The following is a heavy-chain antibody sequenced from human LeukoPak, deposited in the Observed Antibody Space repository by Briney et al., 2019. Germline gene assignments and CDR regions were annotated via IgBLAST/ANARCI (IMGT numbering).Heavy chain of an antibody. CDR3: ARDAQRGFDYSNSLKY. Sequence: PGGSLRLSCAASGFIFSHHGMHWVRQAPGKGLEWVAVIWSDGTNRFYADSVKGRFTIPRDNSQNTVFLQMNSLRVKDTAIYYCARDAQRGFDYSNSLKYWGHGTLVTVSS. V-gene: IGHV3-33*01. CDR1: GFIFSHHG. J-gene: IGHJ4*01. D-gene: IGHD4-11*01. CDR2: IWSDGTNR.